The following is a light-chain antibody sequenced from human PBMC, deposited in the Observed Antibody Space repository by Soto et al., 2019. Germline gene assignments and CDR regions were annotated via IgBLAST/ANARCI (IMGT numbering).Light chain of an antibody. CDR3: SSYAGSNNFV. V-gene: IGLV2-8*01. Sequence: QSVLTQPPSASGFPGQSVTISCTGTSXDVGYYDYVSWYQQHPDKAPKLVIYEVTKRPSGVPDRVSASKSGNTASLTVSGLRAEDEADYYCSSYAGSNNFVFGSGTKVTVL. J-gene: IGLJ1*01. CDR1: SXDVGYYDY. CDR2: EVT.